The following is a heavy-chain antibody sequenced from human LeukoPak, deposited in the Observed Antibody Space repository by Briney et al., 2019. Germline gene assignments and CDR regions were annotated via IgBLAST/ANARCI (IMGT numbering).Heavy chain of an antibody. V-gene: IGHV3-48*04. CDR3: ARRRDSGSLQHFDY. D-gene: IGHD1-26*01. CDR1: GFTFSSYS. Sequence: GGSLRLSCAASGFTFSSYSMNWVRQAPGKGLEWVSYISSSSSTIYYADSVKGRFTISRDNAKDSLYLQMNSLRAEDMAVYYCARRRDSGSLQHFDYWGQGTLVTVSS. CDR2: ISSSSSTI. J-gene: IGHJ4*02.